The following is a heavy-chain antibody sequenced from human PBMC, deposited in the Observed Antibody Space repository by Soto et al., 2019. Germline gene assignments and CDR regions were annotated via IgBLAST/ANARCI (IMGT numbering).Heavy chain of an antibody. V-gene: IGHV5-51*01. CDR2: IYPGDSDT. CDR3: ARQGTGGYYASDGFDY. Sequence: GESLKISCKGSGYSFTSYWIGWVRQMPGKGLEWMGIIYPGDSDTRYSPSFQGQVTITADKSISTAYLQWSSLKASDTAMYYCARQGTGGYYASDGFDYWGQGTLVTVSS. CDR1: GYSFTSYW. D-gene: IGHD6-19*01. J-gene: IGHJ4*02.